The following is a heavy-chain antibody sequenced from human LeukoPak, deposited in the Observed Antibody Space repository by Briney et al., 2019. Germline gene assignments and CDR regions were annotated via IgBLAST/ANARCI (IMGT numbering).Heavy chain of an antibody. J-gene: IGHJ5*02. Sequence: GGSLRLSCAASGFTFSSYSMNWVRQAPGKGLEWVSAISGSGGSTYYADSVKGRFTISRDNSKNTLYLQMNSLRAEDTAVYYCAKPHDFWSGYFNWFDPWGQGTLVTVSS. CDR2: ISGSGGST. CDR3: AKPHDFWSGYFNWFDP. D-gene: IGHD3-3*01. CDR1: GFTFSSYS. V-gene: IGHV3-23*01.